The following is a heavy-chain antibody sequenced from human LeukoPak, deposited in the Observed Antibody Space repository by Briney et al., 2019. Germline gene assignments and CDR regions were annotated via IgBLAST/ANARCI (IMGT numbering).Heavy chain of an antibody. CDR3: APGQGDIVVVPAAIRYYFDY. D-gene: IGHD2-2*02. V-gene: IGHV1-69*13. J-gene: IGHJ4*02. CDR2: IIPIFGTA. Sequence: GASVKVSCEASGGTFSRYAISCVRQAPGQGLEWVGGIIPIFGTANYAQKFQGRVTITADESTSPAYMELSSLRSEDTAVYYCAPGQGDIVVVPAAIRYYFDYWGQGTLVTVSS. CDR1: GGTFSRYA.